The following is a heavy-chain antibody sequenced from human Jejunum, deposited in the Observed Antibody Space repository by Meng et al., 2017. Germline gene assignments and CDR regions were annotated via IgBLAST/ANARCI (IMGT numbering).Heavy chain of an antibody. CDR3: AREASAGY. CDR2: INTNTGNP. D-gene: IGHD1-26*01. J-gene: IGHJ4*02. Sequence: VRLGSWLKKPGASVKVACTASGYNFTSYGMNWVRQAPGQGLEWMGWINTNTGNPTYAQGCTGRFVFSLDTSVSTAYLQISSLKAEDTAMYYCAREASAGYWGQGTLVTVSS. CDR1: GYNFTSYG. V-gene: IGHV7-4-1*02.